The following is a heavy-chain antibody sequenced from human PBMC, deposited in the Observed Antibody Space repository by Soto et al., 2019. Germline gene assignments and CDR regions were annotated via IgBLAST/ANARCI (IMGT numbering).Heavy chain of an antibody. CDR2: IIPILGIA. Sequence: GASVKVSCKASGGTFSSYTISWVRPAPGQGLEWMGRIIPILGIANYAQKFQGRVTITADKSTSTAYMELSSLRSEDTAVYYCARGEPDGYNSIDYWGQGTLVTVSS. CDR1: GGTFSSYT. D-gene: IGHD5-12*01. J-gene: IGHJ4*02. CDR3: ARGEPDGYNSIDY. V-gene: IGHV1-69*02.